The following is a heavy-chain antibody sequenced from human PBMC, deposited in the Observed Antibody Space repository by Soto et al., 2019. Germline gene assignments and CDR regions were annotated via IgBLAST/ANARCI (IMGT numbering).Heavy chain of an antibody. Sequence: EVQLVESGGGLVKPGGSLRLSCAASGFTFSSDNMNWVRQAPGRGLEWVSSISRSSSYIYYADSVKGRFTISRDNAKNSLYLQMNSLRAEDTGVYYCARDVGPRAFDIWGRGTMVTVSS. CDR2: ISRSSSYI. CDR3: ARDVGPRAFDI. V-gene: IGHV3-21*01. J-gene: IGHJ3*02. CDR1: GFTFSSDN.